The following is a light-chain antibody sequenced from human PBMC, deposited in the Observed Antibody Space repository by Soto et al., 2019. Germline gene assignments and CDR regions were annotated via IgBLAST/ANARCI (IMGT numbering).Light chain of an antibody. CDR1: QSISSW. V-gene: IGKV1-5*01. CDR2: DAS. CDR3: QQYNSYSSWT. J-gene: IGKJ1*01. Sequence: DIQMTQSPSTLSASVGDRVTITCRASQSISSWLAWYQRKPGKAPKLLIYDASSLESGVPSRFSGSGSGTEFTLPISSLQPDDFATYYCQQYNSYSSWTFGQGTKVEIK.